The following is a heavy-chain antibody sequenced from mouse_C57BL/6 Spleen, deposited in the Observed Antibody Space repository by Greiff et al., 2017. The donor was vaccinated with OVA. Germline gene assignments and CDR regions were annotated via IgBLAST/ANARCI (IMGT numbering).Heavy chain of an antibody. CDR1: GFTFSSYT. J-gene: IGHJ1*03. D-gene: IGHD2-1*01. Sequence: EVQGVESGGGLVKPGGSLKLSCAASGFTFSSYTMSWVRQTPEKRLEWVATISGGGGNTYYPDSVKGRFTISRDNAKNTLYLQMSSLRSEDTALYYCASVYGNHWYFDVWGTGTTVTVSS. V-gene: IGHV5-9*01. CDR3: ASVYGNHWYFDV. CDR2: ISGGGGNT.